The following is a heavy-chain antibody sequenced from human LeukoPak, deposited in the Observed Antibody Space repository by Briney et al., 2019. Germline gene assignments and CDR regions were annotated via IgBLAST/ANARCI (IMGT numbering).Heavy chain of an antibody. D-gene: IGHD2-15*01. CDR2: IIPIFGTA. CDR1: GGTFSSYA. J-gene: IGHJ3*02. Sequence: SVKVSCKASGGTFSSYAISWVRQAPGQGLEWMGRIIPIFGTANYAQKFQGRVAITTDESTSTAYMELSSLRSEDTAVYYCARKGYCSGGSCYSDVAFDIWGQGTMVTVSS. V-gene: IGHV1-69*05. CDR3: ARKGYCSGGSCYSDVAFDI.